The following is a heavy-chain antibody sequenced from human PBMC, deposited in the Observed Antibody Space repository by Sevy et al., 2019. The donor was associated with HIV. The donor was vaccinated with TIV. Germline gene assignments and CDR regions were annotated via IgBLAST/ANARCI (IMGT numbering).Heavy chain of an antibody. D-gene: IGHD2-21*02. Sequence: GGSLRLSCAASGFTFTLYAIHWVRQAPGKGLERVALISYSGTNKYYADSVNGRFTISRDDSKNTAYLQMNNLRTDDTAVYYCARVAVEYCTDDCYHRFDYWGQGTQVTVSS. CDR2: ISYSGTNK. CDR1: GFTFTLYA. V-gene: IGHV3-30-3*01. J-gene: IGHJ4*02. CDR3: ARVAVEYCTDDCYHRFDY.